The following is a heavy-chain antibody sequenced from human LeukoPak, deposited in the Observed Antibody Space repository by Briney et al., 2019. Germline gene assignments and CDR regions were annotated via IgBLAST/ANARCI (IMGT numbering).Heavy chain of an antibody. Sequence: GGSLRLSCAAPGFTFSSYAMSWVRQAPGKGLEWVSAISGSGGSTYYADSVKGRFTISRDNSKNTLYLQMNSLRAEGTAVYYCAKAFGSRWELLTLDAFDIWGQGTMVTVSS. D-gene: IGHD1-26*01. CDR2: ISGSGGST. J-gene: IGHJ3*02. CDR3: AKAFGSRWELLTLDAFDI. V-gene: IGHV3-23*01. CDR1: GFTFSSYA.